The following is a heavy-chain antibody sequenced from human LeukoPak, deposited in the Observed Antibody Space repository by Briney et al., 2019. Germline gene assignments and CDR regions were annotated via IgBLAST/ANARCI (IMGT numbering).Heavy chain of an antibody. Sequence: KPSETLSLTCTVSGYSISSPYYWAWVRQPPGKGLEWIATIYHSGTTYYNPSLKRRVTISVDTSKNQFSLKLSSVTAADTAVYYCGRGRVVVIKWVYWGQGTLVTVSS. CDR2: IYHSGTT. D-gene: IGHD3-22*01. CDR3: GRGRVVVIKWVY. V-gene: IGHV4-38-2*02. CDR1: GYSISSPYY. J-gene: IGHJ4*02.